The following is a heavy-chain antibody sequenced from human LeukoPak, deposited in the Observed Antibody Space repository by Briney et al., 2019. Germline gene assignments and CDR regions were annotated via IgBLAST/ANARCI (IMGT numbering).Heavy chain of an antibody. J-gene: IGHJ4*02. CDR2: IYPGDYDT. CDR3: ARIRDGYNSLFDC. V-gene: IGHV5-51*01. D-gene: IGHD5-24*01. Sequence: GESLKISCKGSGYSFTSSWIGWVRQLPGKGLEGMGIIYPGDYDTTYSPSFQGLVTMSADKSIRTAYLQWSSLKASDTAMYYCARIRDGYNSLFDCWGQGTLVTVSS. CDR1: GYSFTSSW.